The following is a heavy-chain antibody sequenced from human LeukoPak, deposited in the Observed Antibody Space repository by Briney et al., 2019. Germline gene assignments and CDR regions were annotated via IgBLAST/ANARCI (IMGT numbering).Heavy chain of an antibody. D-gene: IGHD5-24*01. J-gene: IGHJ3*02. Sequence: PSETLSLTCTVSGGSISSYYWGWIRQPPGKGLEWIGSISYTGSTYYNPSLKSRVTISLDTSKNQFSLKLSSVTAADTAVYYCARDERWSLYTWDAFDIWGQGTMVTVSS. CDR3: ARDERWSLYTWDAFDI. V-gene: IGHV4-39*07. CDR2: ISYTGST. CDR1: GGSISSYY.